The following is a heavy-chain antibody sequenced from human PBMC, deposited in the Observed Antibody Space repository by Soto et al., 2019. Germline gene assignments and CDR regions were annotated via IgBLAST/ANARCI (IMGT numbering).Heavy chain of an antibody. CDR1: GFTFSNAW. V-gene: IGHV3-15*07. CDR3: TTPLTPTTVVTPLDYYYYYYGMDV. J-gene: IGHJ6*02. D-gene: IGHD4-17*01. CDR2: IKSKTDGGTT. Sequence: LRLSCAASGFTFSNAWMNWVRQAPGKGLEWVGRIKSKTDGGTTDYAAPVKGRFTISRDDSKNTLYLQMNSLKTEDTAVYYCTTPLTPTTVVTPLDYYYYYYGMDVWGQGTTVTVSS.